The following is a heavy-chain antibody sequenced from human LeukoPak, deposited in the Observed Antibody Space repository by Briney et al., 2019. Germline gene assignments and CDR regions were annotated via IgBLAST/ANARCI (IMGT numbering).Heavy chain of an antibody. CDR1: GYTFTSYD. Sequence: ASVKVSCKASGYTFTSYDINWVRQATGQGLEWMGWMNPNSGNTGYAQKFQGRVTITRNTSISTAYMELSSLRSEVTAVYYCATAGSGWRYYIDYWGQGTLVTVPS. D-gene: IGHD6-19*01. J-gene: IGHJ4*02. CDR3: ATAGSGWRYYIDY. CDR2: MNPNSGNT. V-gene: IGHV1-8*03.